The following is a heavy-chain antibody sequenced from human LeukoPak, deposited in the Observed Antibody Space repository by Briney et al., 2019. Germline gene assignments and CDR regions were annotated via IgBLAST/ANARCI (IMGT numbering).Heavy chain of an antibody. CDR2: IFGSGGSA. CDR3: GKTTTGYSSGQKPAWPVDY. Sequence: RPGGSLRLSCEASGFTFGSYAMYWVRQAPGKGLEWVAGIFGSGGSAHYADSAKGRFTIPRDNSKNTVYLQINSLRAEDTAVYYCGKTTTGYSSGQKPAWPVDYWGRGTLVTVSS. V-gene: IGHV3-23*01. CDR1: GFTFGSYA. J-gene: IGHJ4*02. D-gene: IGHD6-19*01.